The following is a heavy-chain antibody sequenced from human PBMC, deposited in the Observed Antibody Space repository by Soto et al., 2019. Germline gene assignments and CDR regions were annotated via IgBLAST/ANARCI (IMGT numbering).Heavy chain of an antibody. J-gene: IGHJ4*02. CDR1: GFIFSSYN. V-gene: IGHV3-30-3*01. CDR2: ISSDGSKK. Sequence: PGGSLRLSCAASGFIFSSYNMHWVRQAPGKGLEWVAVISSDGSKKYYADSVKGRFTNSRDNSKNTLCLQMNSLRAEDTAVYYCATYSSAWSSFDYWGQGTLVTVSS. CDR3: ATYSSAWSSFDY. D-gene: IGHD6-19*01.